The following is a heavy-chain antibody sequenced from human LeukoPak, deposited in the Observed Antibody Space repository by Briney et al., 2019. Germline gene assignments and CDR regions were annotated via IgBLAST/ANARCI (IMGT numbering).Heavy chain of an antibody. CDR1: GFTFSSYA. Sequence: GGSLRLSCAASGFTFSSYAMSWVRQAPGKGLEWVSAISGSGGSTYYADSVKGRFTISRNNSKNTLYLQMNSLRAEDTAVYYCAKDWYGDYAGPFDPWGQGTLVTVSS. CDR3: AKDWYGDYAGPFDP. J-gene: IGHJ5*02. D-gene: IGHD4-17*01. CDR2: ISGSGGST. V-gene: IGHV3-23*01.